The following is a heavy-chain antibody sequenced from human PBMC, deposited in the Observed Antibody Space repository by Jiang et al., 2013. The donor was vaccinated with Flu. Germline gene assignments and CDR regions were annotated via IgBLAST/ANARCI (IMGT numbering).Heavy chain of an antibody. CDR3: ARDRGSTRWFEPIDY. D-gene: IGHD2-2*01. V-gene: IGHV1-18*04. CDR1: DYTFTSFG. CDR2: ISPYNGET. Sequence: SGAEVKKPGASVRVSCTASDYTFTSFGISWVRQAPGQGLEWMAWISPYNGETEFAQKFQGRVTMTTDTPTRTAYMELRSLTSDDTAVYYCARDRGSTRWFEPIDYWGQGTLVTVSS. J-gene: IGHJ4*02.